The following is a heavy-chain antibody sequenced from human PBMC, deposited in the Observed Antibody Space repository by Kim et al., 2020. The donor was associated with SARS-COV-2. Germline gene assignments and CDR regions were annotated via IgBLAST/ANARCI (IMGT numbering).Heavy chain of an antibody. V-gene: IGHV3-23*01. Sequence: YADSVKGRFTISRDNSKNTLYLQMNSLRAEDTAVYYCAKRYGDYVDWFDPWGQGTLVTVSS. D-gene: IGHD4-17*01. J-gene: IGHJ5*02. CDR3: AKRYGDYVDWFDP.